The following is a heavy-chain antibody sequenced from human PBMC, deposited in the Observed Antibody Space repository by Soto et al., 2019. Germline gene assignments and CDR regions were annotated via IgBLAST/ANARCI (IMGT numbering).Heavy chain of an antibody. J-gene: IGHJ5*02. CDR2: ISSSSSTI. CDR1: GFTFSSYS. V-gene: IGHV3-48*02. D-gene: IGHD6-13*01. CDR3: ARRIAAAGPYNWFDP. Sequence: GGSLRLSCAASGFTFSSYSMNWVRQAPGKGLEWVSYISSSSSTIYYADSVKGRFTISRDNAKNSLYLQMNSLRDEDTAVYYCARRIAAAGPYNWFDPWGQGTLVTVSS.